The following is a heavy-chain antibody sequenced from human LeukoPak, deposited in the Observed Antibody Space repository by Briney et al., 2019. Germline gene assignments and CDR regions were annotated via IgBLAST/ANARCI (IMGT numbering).Heavy chain of an antibody. Sequence: PSETLSLTCTVSGGSISSFFWSWIRHPPGKGLEWIGYVHSSGSTKYNPSLKSRLIISVDMSKNQFSLKLRSVSVADTAVYYCARLAPGNYDILTGDPKVVFDYWGQGALVTVSS. CDR2: VHSSGST. CDR1: GGSISSFF. CDR3: ARLAPGNYDILTGDPKVVFDY. J-gene: IGHJ4*02. D-gene: IGHD3-9*01. V-gene: IGHV4-59*01.